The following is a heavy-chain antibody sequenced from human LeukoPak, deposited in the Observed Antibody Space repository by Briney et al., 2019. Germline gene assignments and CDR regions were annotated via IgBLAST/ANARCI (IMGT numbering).Heavy chain of an antibody. D-gene: IGHD1-20*01. CDR1: GFTFSGYG. CDR3: ARDSMTGVGWFDP. J-gene: IGHJ5*02. V-gene: IGHV3-48*04. CDR2: ISSSSSTI. Sequence: PGRSLTLSCAASGFTFSGYGLHWVRQAPGKGLEWVSYISSSSSTIYYADSVKGRFTISRDNAKNSLYLQMNSLRAEDTAVYYCARDSMTGVGWFDPWGQGTLVTVSS.